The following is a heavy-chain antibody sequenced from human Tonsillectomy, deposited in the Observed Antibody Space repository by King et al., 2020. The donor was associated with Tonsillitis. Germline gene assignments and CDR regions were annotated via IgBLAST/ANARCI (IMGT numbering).Heavy chain of an antibody. CDR2: ISYDGSNE. CDR3: EKDYYGKSGFWGSDC. V-gene: IGHV3-30*18. J-gene: IGHJ4*02. D-gene: IGHD3-22*01. CDR1: GFTFSTYG. Sequence: VQLVESGGGVVQPGRSLRLTCAASGFTFSTYGMHWVRQAPGKGLEWVAMISYDGSNEYYADSVKGRFTISRDNSKNTRYLQMSSLRPEDTAIYYCEKDYYGKSGFWGSDCSGQGALVTVSS.